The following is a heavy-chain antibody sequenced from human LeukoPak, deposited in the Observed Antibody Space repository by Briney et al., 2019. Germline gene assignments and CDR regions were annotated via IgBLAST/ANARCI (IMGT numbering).Heavy chain of an antibody. CDR2: ITPSGGTT. Sequence: ASLKVSCKASGYTFTSYYMHWVRQAPGQGLEWMGVITPSGGTTAYAQKFQGRVTMTRDTSTSTVYMDLSSLRSEDTAVYYCARDRLLGDGYNHYFDYWGQGTLVTVSS. CDR1: GYTFTSYY. V-gene: IGHV1-46*01. CDR3: ARDRLLGDGYNHYFDY. D-gene: IGHD5-24*01. J-gene: IGHJ4*02.